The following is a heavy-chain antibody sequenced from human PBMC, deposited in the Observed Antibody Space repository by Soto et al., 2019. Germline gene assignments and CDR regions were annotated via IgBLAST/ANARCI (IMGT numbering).Heavy chain of an antibody. J-gene: IGHJ4*02. Sequence: GGSLRLSCAASGFTFSTNTMSWVRQAPGKGLEWVSGIGGSGASTYNADSVKGRFTISRDNSENTLYLQMNRLRADDTAVYYCAKGKSSSGWLLDFWGQGTLVTVSS. V-gene: IGHV3-23*01. CDR3: AKGKSSSGWLLDF. D-gene: IGHD6-19*01. CDR2: IGGSGAST. CDR1: GFTFSTNT.